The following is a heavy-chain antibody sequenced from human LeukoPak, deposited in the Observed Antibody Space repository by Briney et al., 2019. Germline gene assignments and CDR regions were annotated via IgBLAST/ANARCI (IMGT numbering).Heavy chain of an antibody. Sequence: GGSLRLSCAASGFTFSSYSMNWVRQAPGKGLEWVSSISSSSSYIYYADSVKGRFTISRDNSKNTLYLEMSSLRAEDTAVYYCARGGVPAAYDYWGQGTLVTVSS. CDR3: ARGGVPAAYDY. CDR1: GFTFSSYS. J-gene: IGHJ4*02. V-gene: IGHV3-21*01. D-gene: IGHD2-2*01. CDR2: ISSSSSYI.